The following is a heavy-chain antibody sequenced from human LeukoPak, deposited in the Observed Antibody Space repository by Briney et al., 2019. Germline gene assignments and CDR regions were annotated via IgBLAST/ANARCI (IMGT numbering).Heavy chain of an antibody. D-gene: IGHD2-2*01. Sequence: GGSLRLSCAASRFTFCSYLMHWVRHAPGEGRVWVSSICNSSSYIYYADSVKGRFTISRDNAKKSLYLQMNSLRAEDTAVYYCARNIVVVPADYYYYGMDVWGQGTTVTVSS. CDR2: ICNSSSYI. CDR3: ARNIVVVPADYYYYGMDV. V-gene: IGHV3-21*01. J-gene: IGHJ6*02. CDR1: RFTFCSYL.